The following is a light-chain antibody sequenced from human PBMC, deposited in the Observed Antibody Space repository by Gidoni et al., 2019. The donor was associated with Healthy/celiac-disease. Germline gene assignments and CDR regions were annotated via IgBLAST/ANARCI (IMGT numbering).Light chain of an antibody. CDR1: QSVSSID. J-gene: IGKJ4*01. CDR3: QQYGSSPLT. V-gene: IGKV3-20*01. CDR2: GAS. Sequence: IVLTQSPGTLSLSPGESATLSCRASQSVSSIDLAWYQQSPGQAPRLLIDGASSRATGIPDRFSGSGSGTDFTLTISRLEPEDFAVYYCQQYGSSPLTFGGGTKVEIK.